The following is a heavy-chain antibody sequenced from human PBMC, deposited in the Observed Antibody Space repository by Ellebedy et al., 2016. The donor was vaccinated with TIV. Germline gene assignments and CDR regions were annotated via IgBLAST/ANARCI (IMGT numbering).Heavy chain of an antibody. CDR2: LSYDGGSK. Sequence: PGGSLRLSCAASGFTFSAYAMHWVRQAPGKGLDWLAILSYDGGSKYYADSVKGRFTISREHSNNTLYLQIKSLRPEDTAVYYCARGGLVMTTVTTRPVDWWGQGTLVTVSS. D-gene: IGHD4-11*01. J-gene: IGHJ4*02. CDR3: ARGGLVMTTVTTRPVDW. CDR1: GFTFSAYA. V-gene: IGHV3-30-3*01.